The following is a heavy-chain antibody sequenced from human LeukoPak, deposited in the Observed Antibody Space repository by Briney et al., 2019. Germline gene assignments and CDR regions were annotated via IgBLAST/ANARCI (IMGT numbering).Heavy chain of an antibody. CDR1: GDTFSSYA. J-gene: IGHJ5*02. CDR3: ARESLTWLQSRTSWFDP. V-gene: IGHV1-8*03. D-gene: IGHD5-24*01. Sequence: GASVKVSCKASGDTFSSYAITWVRQATGQGLEWMGWMNPNSGNTGYVQKFQGRVTITRNTSISTAYMELSSLRSEDTAVYYCARESLTWLQSRTSWFDPWGQGTLVTVSS. CDR2: MNPNSGNT.